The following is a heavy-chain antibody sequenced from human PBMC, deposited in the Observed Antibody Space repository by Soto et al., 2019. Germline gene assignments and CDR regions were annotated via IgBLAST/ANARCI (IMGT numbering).Heavy chain of an antibody. V-gene: IGHV1-3*01. CDR1: GYPFPSFE. Sequence: SVKVSCKTSGYPFPSFEVHWIRQAPGQRPEWMGGISNAGSGNTKYSQKFQDRLTITGDKRATTVYMALSSLTSEDTATYYCARESNHYQDFFQNWGQGTQVTVSS. J-gene: IGHJ4*02. CDR2: ISNAGSGNT. CDR3: ARESNHYQDFFQN. D-gene: IGHD2-2*01.